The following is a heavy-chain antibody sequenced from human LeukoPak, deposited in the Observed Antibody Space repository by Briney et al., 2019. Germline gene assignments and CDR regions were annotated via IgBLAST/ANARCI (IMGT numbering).Heavy chain of an antibody. CDR1: GFTFSSYA. J-gene: IGHJ6*02. CDR3: AKVSPYYDFWRIWSYYYYGMDV. V-gene: IGHV3-23*01. D-gene: IGHD3-3*01. CDR2: ISGSGGST. Sequence: GSLLLSCAASGFTFSSYAMSWVRQAPGKGLEGVSAISGSGGSTYYADSVKGRFTISRNNSKNTLYLQMNSLRAEDPAVYYCAKVSPYYDFWRIWSYYYYGMDVWGQGTTVTVSS.